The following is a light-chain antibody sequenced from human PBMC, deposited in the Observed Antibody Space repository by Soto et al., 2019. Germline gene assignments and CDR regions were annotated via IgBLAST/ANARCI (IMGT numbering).Light chain of an antibody. V-gene: IGLV2-14*01. CDR1: SSDVGGYEY. J-gene: IGLJ1*01. CDR2: DVS. CDR3: ISYTSINLYV. Sequence: QSALTQPASVSGSPGQSFSISCTGTSSDVGGYEYVSWYQQHAGKAPKLMIYDVSSRPSGVSNRFSGSKSGNTASLTISGLQAEDEADYYCISYTSINLYVLGTGTKLTVL.